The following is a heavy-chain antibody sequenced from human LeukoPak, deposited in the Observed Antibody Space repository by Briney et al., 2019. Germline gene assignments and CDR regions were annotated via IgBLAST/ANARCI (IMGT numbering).Heavy chain of an antibody. CDR3: ARGVGATPAFFDY. Sequence: PGGSLRLSCVASGFTFSSYTMNWVRQGPGKGLEWVSSISSSSSYIYYADSMKGRFTISRDNAKNSLYLQMNSLRAEDAAVYYCARGVGATPAFFDYWGQGTLVTVSS. D-gene: IGHD1-26*01. CDR1: GFTFSSYT. V-gene: IGHV3-21*01. J-gene: IGHJ4*02. CDR2: ISSSSSYI.